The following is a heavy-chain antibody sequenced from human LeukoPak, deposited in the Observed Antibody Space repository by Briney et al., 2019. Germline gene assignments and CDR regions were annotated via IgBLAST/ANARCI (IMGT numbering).Heavy chain of an antibody. CDR1: GFTFSSSW. J-gene: IGHJ2*01. V-gene: IGHV3-74*01. Sequence: PGGSLRLSCAASGFTFSSSWMHWVRQTPGKGLGWVSHINNDASSATYADSVKGRFTISRDNAKNTLYLQMNSLRAEDTAVYYCARLQGSFWYFDLWGLGTLVTVSS. D-gene: IGHD4-11*01. CDR2: INNDASSA. CDR3: ARLQGSFWYFDL.